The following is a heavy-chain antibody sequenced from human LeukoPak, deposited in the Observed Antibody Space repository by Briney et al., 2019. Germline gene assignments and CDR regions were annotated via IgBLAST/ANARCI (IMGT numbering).Heavy chain of an antibody. J-gene: IGHJ4*02. V-gene: IGHV3-21*01. D-gene: IGHD2-8*01. Sequence: GGSLRLSCAASGFTFSSYSMNWVRQAPGKGLEWVSSINSRGSGEYYADSVKGRFTISRDNAKNSLYLQMNSLRVEDTAVYYCAREGSIVPHQDLDYWGQGSLVTVSS. CDR2: INSRGSGE. CDR3: AREGSIVPHQDLDY. CDR1: GFTFSSYS.